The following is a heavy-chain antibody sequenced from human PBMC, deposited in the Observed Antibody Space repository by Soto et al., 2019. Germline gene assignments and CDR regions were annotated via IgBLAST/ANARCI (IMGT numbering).Heavy chain of an antibody. Sequence: QLHLQESGPGLVKPSRTLSLTCTVSGGSISSHSNYWSWIRQHPGKGLEWIGYIYYDGRTYFNPSLQSRLSMSVDTSENQFSLKLSSLTAADTAVYFCARGNPIFDSSGLAFDYWGPGTLVTVSS. CDR2: IYYDGRT. CDR1: GGSISSHSNY. D-gene: IGHD3-22*01. J-gene: IGHJ4*02. CDR3: ARGNPIFDSSGLAFDY. V-gene: IGHV4-31*03.